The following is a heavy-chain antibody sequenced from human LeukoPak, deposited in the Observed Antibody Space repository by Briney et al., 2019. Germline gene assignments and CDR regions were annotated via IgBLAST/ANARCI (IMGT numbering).Heavy chain of an antibody. D-gene: IGHD1/OR15-1a*01. V-gene: IGHV3-23*01. CDR1: GFTFSDFA. CDR2: MSASGSHT. J-gene: IGHJ4*02. CDR3: AKVRSGNNYYFDY. Sequence: SGGSLRLSCAASGFTFSDFAMSWVRRAPGKGLEWVSGMSASGSHTHSADFVKGRFTISRDNFKNTLYLQMNGLRVEDTAVYYCAKVRSGNNYYFDYWGQGTLVTVST.